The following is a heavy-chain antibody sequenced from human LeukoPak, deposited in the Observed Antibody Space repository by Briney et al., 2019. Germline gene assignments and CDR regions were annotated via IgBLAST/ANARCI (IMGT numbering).Heavy chain of an antibody. Sequence: GGSLRLSCAASGFTFSSYSMNWVRQAPGKGLEWVSSISSSSSYIYYADSVKGRFTISRDNAKNSLYLQMNSLRAEDTAVYYCATPPTFGGVIADYWGQGTLVTVSS. J-gene: IGHJ4*02. CDR3: ATPPTFGGVIADY. CDR2: ISSSSSYI. V-gene: IGHV3-21*01. D-gene: IGHD3-16*02. CDR1: GFTFSSYS.